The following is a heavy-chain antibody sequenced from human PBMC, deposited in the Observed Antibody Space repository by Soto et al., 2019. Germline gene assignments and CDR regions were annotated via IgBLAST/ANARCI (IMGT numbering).Heavy chain of an antibody. CDR3: ASTRRGGCNNYYYSYGIDV. V-gene: IGHV3-21*01. J-gene: IGHJ6*02. Sequence: EVQLVESGGGLVKPGGSLRLSCAASGFTFSSYNMNWVRQAPGKGLEWVSSISSSSSYIYYADSVKGRFTISRDNAKNPPYLKMNGLRAEDTAVYYCASTRRGGCNNYYYSYGIDVWGQGTLVTVSS. CDR2: ISSSSSYI. D-gene: IGHD2-15*01. CDR1: GFTFSSYN.